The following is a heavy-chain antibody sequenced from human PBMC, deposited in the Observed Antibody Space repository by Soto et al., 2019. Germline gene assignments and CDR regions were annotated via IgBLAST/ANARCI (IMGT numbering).Heavy chain of an antibody. V-gene: IGHV3-30-3*01. Sequence: QVQLVESGGGVVQPGRSLRLSCAASGFTFSSYAMHWVRQAPGKGLEWVAVISYDGSNKYYADSVKGRFTISRDNSKNTLYLQMNSLRAEDTAVYYCARDPGYSGYDYEQRFDYWGQGTLVTVSS. J-gene: IGHJ4*02. D-gene: IGHD5-12*01. CDR2: ISYDGSNK. CDR3: ARDPGYSGYDYEQRFDY. CDR1: GFTFSSYA.